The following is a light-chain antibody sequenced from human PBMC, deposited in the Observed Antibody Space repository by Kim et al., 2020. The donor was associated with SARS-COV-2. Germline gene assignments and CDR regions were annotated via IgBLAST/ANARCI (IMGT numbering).Light chain of an antibody. CDR1: QSVSSSN. CDR3: QQYGSSPLT. J-gene: IGKJ4*01. V-gene: IGKV3-20*01. Sequence: SPGERATLSCRASQSVSSSNLAWYQQKAGQAPRLLIYAASSRATDIPDRFSGSGSGTDFTLTISRLEPEDFALYYCQQYGSSPLTFGGGTKVDLK. CDR2: AAS.